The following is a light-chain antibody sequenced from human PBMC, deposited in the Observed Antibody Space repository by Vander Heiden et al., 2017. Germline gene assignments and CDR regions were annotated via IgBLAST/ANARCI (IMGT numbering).Light chain of an antibody. V-gene: IGKV1-39*01. CDR1: QSISSY. J-gene: IGKJ4*01. CDR3: QQSDSTPFT. CDR2: VAS. Sequence: DIQMTQSPSSLSASVGDRVTITCRASQSISSYLNWYQQKPGKAPKVLIYVASSLQSGVPSRFSGRGSGTDFTLTISSLQPEDFATYYCQQSDSTPFTFGGGTKVEIK.